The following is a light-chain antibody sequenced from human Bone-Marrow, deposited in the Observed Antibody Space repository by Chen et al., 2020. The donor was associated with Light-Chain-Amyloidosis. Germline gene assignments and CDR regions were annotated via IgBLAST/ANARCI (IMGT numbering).Light chain of an antibody. CDR2: STD. J-gene: IGLJ3*02. CDR1: TGAVTSGYY. CDR3: LLYYAGAWV. V-gene: IGLV7-43*01. Sequence: QTVVTQEPSLTVSPGGTVPLTCASSTGAVTSGYYPNWFQQKPGQAPRALIYSTDNKHSWTPDRFSGSLLGGKAALTLSGVLPEDEAEYYCLLYYAGAWVFGGGTKLTVL.